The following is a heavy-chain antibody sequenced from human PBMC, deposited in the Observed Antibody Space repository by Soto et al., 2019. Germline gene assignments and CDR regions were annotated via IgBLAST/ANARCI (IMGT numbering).Heavy chain of an antibody. CDR2: ISGSGYST. CDR1: GLTFSTYS. D-gene: IGHD1-1*01. CDR3: AKSYGDTWNQYWFDY. J-gene: IGHJ4*02. V-gene: IGHV3-23*01. Sequence: EVQLLESGGGLVQPGGSLRLSCAASGLTFSTYSMSWVRQAPGKGLEWLSGISGSGYSTYDADSVKGRSTISRDNSRNTLYLQIHTLRAEDPAVDSCAKSYGDTWNQYWFDYWGQGTLVTVSS.